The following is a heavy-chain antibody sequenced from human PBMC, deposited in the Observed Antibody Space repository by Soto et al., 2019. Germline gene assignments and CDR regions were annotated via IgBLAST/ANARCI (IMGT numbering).Heavy chain of an antibody. J-gene: IGHJ6*02. D-gene: IGHD5-18*01. CDR2: ISGSGGST. V-gene: IGHV3-23*01. CDR1: GFPFSSYA. Sequence: GGSLRLSCAASGFPFSSYAMSWVRQAPGKGLEWVSAISGSGGSTYYADSVKGRFTISRDNSKNTLYLQMNSLRAEDTAVYYCAKDRDRYGQVYYYYGMDVWGQGTTVTVSS. CDR3: AKDRDRYGQVYYYYGMDV.